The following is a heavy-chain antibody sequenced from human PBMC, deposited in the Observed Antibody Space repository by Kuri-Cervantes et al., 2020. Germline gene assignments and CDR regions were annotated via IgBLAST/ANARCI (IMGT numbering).Heavy chain of an antibody. V-gene: IGHV3-7*01. CDR2: IKQDGSEK. CDR3: ARGLRWYDILTGYYYYYGMDV. D-gene: IGHD3-9*01. J-gene: IGHJ6*02. CDR1: GFTCSSYW. Sequence: GGSLRLSCAVSGFTCSSYWMSWVRQAPGKELEWVANIKQDGSEKYDVDSVKGRFTISRDNAKNSLYLQMNSLRADDTAVSYCARGLRWYDILTGYYYYYGMDVWGQGTTVTVSS.